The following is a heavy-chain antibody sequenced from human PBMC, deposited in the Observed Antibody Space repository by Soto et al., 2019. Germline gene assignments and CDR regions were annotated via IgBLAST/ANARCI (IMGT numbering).Heavy chain of an antibody. CDR2: ISSSGRTT. Sequence: EVQLVESGGDLVQPGGSLRLSCAASGFTFSTYEMNWVRQAPGKGLEWVSYISSSGRTTYYADSVKGRLTISRDNAKNSFFRQRNSGRAEDTAVYYCATRWGGGGAFDFWGQGTMVTVSS. V-gene: IGHV3-48*03. CDR1: GFTFSTYE. D-gene: IGHD3-16*01. J-gene: IGHJ3*01. CDR3: ATRWGGGGAFDF.